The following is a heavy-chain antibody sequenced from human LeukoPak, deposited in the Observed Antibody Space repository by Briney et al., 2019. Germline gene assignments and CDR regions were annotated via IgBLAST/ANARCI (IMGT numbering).Heavy chain of an antibody. CDR2: IYRDGST. J-gene: IGHJ4*02. V-gene: IGHV3-53*01. CDR3: ARSSGWPYYFDY. Sequence: GGSLRLSCAASGFTVSSNYMSWVRQAPGKGLEWVSVIYRDGSTYYADSVKGRFTISRDNSKNTLYLQMNSLRAEDTAVYYCARSSGWPYYFDYWGQGTLVTVSS. CDR1: GFTVSSNY. D-gene: IGHD6-19*01.